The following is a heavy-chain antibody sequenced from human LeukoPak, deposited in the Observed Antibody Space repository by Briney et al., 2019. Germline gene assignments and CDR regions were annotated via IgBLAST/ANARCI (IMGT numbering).Heavy chain of an antibody. V-gene: IGHV1-2*02. CDR1: GYTFTVYY. Sequence: GASVKVSCKASGYTFTVYYMHWVRQAPGQGLEWMGWINPSSGGTNYAQKFQGRVTMTRDTSISTAYMELSRLRSDDTAVYYCARVDTAIIDYWGQGTLVTVSS. J-gene: IGHJ4*02. CDR2: INPSSGGT. CDR3: ARVDTAIIDY. D-gene: IGHD5-18*01.